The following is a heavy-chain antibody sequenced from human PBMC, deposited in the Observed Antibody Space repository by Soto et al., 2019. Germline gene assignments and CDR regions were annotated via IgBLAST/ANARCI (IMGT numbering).Heavy chain of an antibody. Sequence: SETLSLTCTVSGGSISSYYWSWIRQPPGKGLEWIGYIYYSGSTDYNPSLKSRVTISVDTSKNQFSLKLSSVTAADTAVYYCARGGAYYDILTGYYDYYYYGMDVWGQGTTVTVSS. J-gene: IGHJ6*02. V-gene: IGHV4-59*01. CDR3: ARGGAYYDILTGYYDYYYYGMDV. D-gene: IGHD3-9*01. CDR1: GGSISSYY. CDR2: IYYSGST.